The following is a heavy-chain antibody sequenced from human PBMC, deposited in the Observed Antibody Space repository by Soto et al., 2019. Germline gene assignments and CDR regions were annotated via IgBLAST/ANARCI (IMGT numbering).Heavy chain of an antibody. CDR2: ISYDGSNK. Sequence: QVQLVESGGGVVQPGRSLRLSCAASGFTFSSYAMHWVRQAPGKGLEWVAGISYDGSNKYYADSVKGRFTISRDNSKNTLYMQMSSLTGEDTAVYYCARDARGDYDSSGYYYYSMDVCGRGTTVTV. J-gene: IGHJ6*02. CDR3: ARDARGDYDSSGYYYYSMDV. V-gene: IGHV3-30-3*01. D-gene: IGHD3-22*01. CDR1: GFTFSSYA.